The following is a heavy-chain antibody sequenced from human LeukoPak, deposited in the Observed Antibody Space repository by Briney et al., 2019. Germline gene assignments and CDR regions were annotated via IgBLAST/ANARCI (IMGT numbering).Heavy chain of an antibody. D-gene: IGHD1-26*01. Sequence: PSETLSLTCTVSGGSISSYYWSWLRQPPGKGLEWIGYIYYSGSTNYNPALKSRVTISVDTSKNQFSLKLSSVTAADTAVYYCARQVGATSYFDYWGQGTLVTVSS. J-gene: IGHJ4*02. CDR2: IYYSGST. CDR1: GGSISSYY. CDR3: ARQVGATSYFDY. V-gene: IGHV4-59*08.